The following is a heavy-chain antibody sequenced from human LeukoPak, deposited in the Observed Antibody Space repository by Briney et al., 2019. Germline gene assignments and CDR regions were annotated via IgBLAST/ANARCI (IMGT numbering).Heavy chain of an antibody. CDR2: IYTSGST. Sequence: SETLSLTCTVSGGSISSYYWSWIRQPAGKGLEWIGRIYTSGSTNYNPSLKSRVTMSVDTSKNQFSLKLSSVTAADTAVYYCARVLAALEDNWFDPWGQGTLVTVSS. D-gene: IGHD3-3*01. CDR3: ARVLAALEDNWFDP. J-gene: IGHJ5*02. V-gene: IGHV4-4*07. CDR1: GGSISSYY.